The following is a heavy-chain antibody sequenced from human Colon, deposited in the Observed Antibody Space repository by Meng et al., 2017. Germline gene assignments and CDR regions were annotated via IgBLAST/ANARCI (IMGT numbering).Heavy chain of an antibody. J-gene: IGHJ4*02. Sequence: GGSLRLSCAASGFMFTSFSMTWVRQAPGKGLEWVATITKDGSEQYFVDSVKGRFTTSRDNAKNSLYLQMNSLRAEDPAMYYCARGSTSLAPGGQGKRVTGAS. CDR3: ARGSTSLAP. CDR1: GFMFTSFS. CDR2: ITKDGSEQ. V-gene: IGHV3-7*04. D-gene: IGHD1-1*01.